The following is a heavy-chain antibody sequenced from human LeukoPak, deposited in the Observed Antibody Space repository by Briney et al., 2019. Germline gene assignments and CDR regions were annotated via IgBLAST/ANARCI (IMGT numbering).Heavy chain of an antibody. V-gene: IGHV3-49*04. CDR1: GFTFGDYA. CDR2: IRSKAYGGKT. Sequence: GGSLRLSCTASGFTFGDYAMSWVRQAPGKGREWVGFIRSKAYGGKTEYAESVKGRFTISRDDSKSIAYLQMNSLKTEDTAVYYCTRVVATIYHYYGMDVWGQGTTVTVSS. J-gene: IGHJ6*02. D-gene: IGHD5-12*01. CDR3: TRVVATIYHYYGMDV.